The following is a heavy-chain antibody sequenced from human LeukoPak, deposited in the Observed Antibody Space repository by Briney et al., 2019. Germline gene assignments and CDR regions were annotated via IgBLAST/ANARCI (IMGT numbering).Heavy chain of an antibody. D-gene: IGHD2-2*02. CDR1: GFTFSNSW. V-gene: IGHV3-7*01. Sequence: PGGSLRLSCAASGFTFSNSWMSWVRQAPGKGLEWVANRKQDGSEKYYVDSVKGRFTISRDNAKNSLYLQMNSLRAEDTAVYYCAREMTSRQLLYPDAFDIWGQGTMVTVSS. CDR2: RKQDGSEK. CDR3: AREMTSRQLLYPDAFDI. J-gene: IGHJ3*02.